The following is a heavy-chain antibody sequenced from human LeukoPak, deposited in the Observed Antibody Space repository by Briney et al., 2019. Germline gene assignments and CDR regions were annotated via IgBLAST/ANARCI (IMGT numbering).Heavy chain of an antibody. Sequence: PGASLRLSCAASGFTFSNYAMSWVRQAPGKGLEWVSAIVGSGGSTYYADSVKGRFSISRDNSKNTLFLQMNSLRVEDTALYYCSKWGDYDVLTGYYDPDFWGQGTLVTVSS. V-gene: IGHV3-23*01. CDR3: SKWGDYDVLTGYYDPDF. CDR2: IVGSGGST. J-gene: IGHJ4*02. CDR1: GFTFSNYA. D-gene: IGHD3-9*01.